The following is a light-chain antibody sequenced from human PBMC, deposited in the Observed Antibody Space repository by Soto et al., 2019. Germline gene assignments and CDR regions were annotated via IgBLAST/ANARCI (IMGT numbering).Light chain of an antibody. CDR1: QSINSL. V-gene: IGKV1-5*03. CDR2: TAS. J-gene: IGKJ1*01. CDR3: QQYNRYSWT. Sequence: DIQMTQSPSTLSASVGDRVTITCRASQSINSLLAWYQQKPGKAPKLLIYTASSLRSGVPSRFSGSGSGTEVTLIISSLQPDDFATYCWQQYNRYSWTFGQGTKVQIK.